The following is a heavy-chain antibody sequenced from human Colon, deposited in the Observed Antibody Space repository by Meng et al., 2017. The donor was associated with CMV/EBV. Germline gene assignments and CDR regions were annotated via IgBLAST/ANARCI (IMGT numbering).Heavy chain of an antibody. Sequence: SLKISCAASGFTFDDYAMHWVRQAPGKGLEWVSGISWNSGSIGYADSVKGRFTISRDNAKNSLYLQMNSLRAEDTALYYCAKAPGYSSSPGYYYGMDVWGQGTLVTVSS. CDR3: AKAPGYSSSPGYYYGMDV. CDR2: ISWNSGSI. V-gene: IGHV3-9*01. D-gene: IGHD6-13*01. J-gene: IGHJ6*02. CDR1: GFTFDDYA.